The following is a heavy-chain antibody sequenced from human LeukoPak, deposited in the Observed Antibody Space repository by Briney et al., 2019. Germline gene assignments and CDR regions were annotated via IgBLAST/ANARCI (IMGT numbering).Heavy chain of an antibody. CDR3: ARAPCIFGGSTNYYYLYYMDV. J-gene: IGHJ6*03. CDR1: GGTFSRYA. D-gene: IGHD3-9*01. Sequence: SVKVSSKASGGTFSRYAISWVRLAPGQGLEWMGGIIPIFGTANYAQKCQGRVTITADESTSTVSIELSSLRSEDTAVYYCARAPCIFGGSTNYYYLYYMDVWLQRTTVTVSS. V-gene: IGHV1-69*13. CDR2: IIPIFGTA.